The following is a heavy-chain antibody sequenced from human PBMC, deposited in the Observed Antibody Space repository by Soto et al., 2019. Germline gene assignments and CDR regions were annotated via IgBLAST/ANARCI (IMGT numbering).Heavy chain of an antibody. D-gene: IGHD3-16*01. CDR3: ASLWGWSVDY. Sequence: QVQLQESGPGLVKPSETLSLTCTVSGGSISSYYWSWIRQPPGKGLEWIGYIYYSGSTNYNPSLKGRVTISVETSKNQCSLTLSSVTAADTAVYYCASLWGWSVDYWGQGTLVTVSS. J-gene: IGHJ4*02. CDR2: IYYSGST. V-gene: IGHV4-59*08. CDR1: GGSISSYY.